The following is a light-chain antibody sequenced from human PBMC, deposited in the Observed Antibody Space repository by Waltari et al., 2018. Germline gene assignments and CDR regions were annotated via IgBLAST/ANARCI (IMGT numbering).Light chain of an antibody. Sequence: DIVMTQSPDSLAVSLGERATINCKSSQSVLYLSNNKNFLASYQQKPGQPPKLLIYWASTRESGVPDRFRGSGSGTDFTLTISSLQAEDVAVYHCQQYYSFPYTFGQGTKLEIK. CDR1: QSVLYLSNNKNF. V-gene: IGKV4-1*01. J-gene: IGKJ2*01. CDR2: WAS. CDR3: QQYYSFPYT.